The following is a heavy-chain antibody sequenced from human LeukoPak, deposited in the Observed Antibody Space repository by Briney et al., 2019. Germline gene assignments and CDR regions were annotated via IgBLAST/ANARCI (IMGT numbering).Heavy chain of an antibody. CDR1: GGSISSYY. V-gene: IGHV4-4*09. D-gene: IGHD1-26*01. J-gene: IGHJ5*02. Sequence: PSETLSLTCTVSGGSISSYYWSWIPQPQGKGLEWIGYIYTSGSTNYNPSLKSRVAISVDTSKNQFSLKLSSVTAADTAVYYCARHSPFASGSFNWYDPGGQGTLVTVSS. CDR2: IYTSGST. CDR3: ARHSPFASGSFNWYDP.